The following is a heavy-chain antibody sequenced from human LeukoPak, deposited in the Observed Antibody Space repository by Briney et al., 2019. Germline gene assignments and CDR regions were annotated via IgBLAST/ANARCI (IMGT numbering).Heavy chain of an antibody. Sequence: GGSLRLSCAASGFTVSSNYMSWVRQAPGKGLEWVSVIYSGGSTYYADSVKGRFTISRDNSKNTLYLQMNSLRAEDTAVYYCAATNMVRGVIKVYWGQGTLVTVSS. V-gene: IGHV3-66*01. CDR3: AATNMVRGVIKVY. J-gene: IGHJ4*02. D-gene: IGHD3-10*01. CDR2: IYSGGST. CDR1: GFTVSSNY.